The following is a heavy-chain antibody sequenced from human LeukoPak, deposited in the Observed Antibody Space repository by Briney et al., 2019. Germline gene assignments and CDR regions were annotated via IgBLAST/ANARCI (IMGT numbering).Heavy chain of an antibody. CDR2: IIPIFGTA. D-gene: IGHD3-10*01. V-gene: IGHV1-69*01. CDR3: ARGPVDYYGSGSYYSYGMDV. J-gene: IGHJ6*04. CDR1: GGTFSSYA. Sequence: SVKVSCKASGGTFSSYAISWVRQAPGQGLEWMGGIIPIFGTANYALKFQGRVTITADESTSTAYMELSSLRSEDTAVYYCARGPVDYYGSGSYYSYGMDVWGKGTTVTVSS.